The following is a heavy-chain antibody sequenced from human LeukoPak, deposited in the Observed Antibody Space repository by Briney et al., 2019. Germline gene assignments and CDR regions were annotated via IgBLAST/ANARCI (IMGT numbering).Heavy chain of an antibody. Sequence: WASVKVSCKASGYTFTDYYIHWVRQAPGQGLEWMGRINPNSGGTNYAQKFQGRVTMTSNTSISTAYMELSSLRSEDTAVYYCARGWEKAVWYYYGSGKRFDPWGQGTLVTVSS. CDR2: INPNSGGT. CDR1: GYTFTDYY. J-gene: IGHJ5*02. D-gene: IGHD3-10*01. V-gene: IGHV1-2*06. CDR3: ARGWEKAVWYYYGSGKRFDP.